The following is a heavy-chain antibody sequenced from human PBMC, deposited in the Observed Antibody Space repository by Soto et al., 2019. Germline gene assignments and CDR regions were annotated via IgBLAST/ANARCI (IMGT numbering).Heavy chain of an antibody. CDR2: ISYDGSSK. D-gene: IGHD4-17*01. CDR3: AKGGDYASIYAMGV. J-gene: IGHJ6*02. V-gene: IGHV3-30*18. CDR1: GFTFSSYG. Sequence: QVQLVESGGGVVQPGRSLRLSCAASGFTFSSYGMHWVRQAPGKGLEWVAFISYDGSSKYYADSVKGRFTISRDNSKNTLYLQMNSLRAEDTAVYYCAKGGDYASIYAMGVWGQGTTVTVSS.